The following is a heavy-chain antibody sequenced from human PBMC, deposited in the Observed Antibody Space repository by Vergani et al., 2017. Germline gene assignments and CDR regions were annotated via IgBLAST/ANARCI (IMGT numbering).Heavy chain of an antibody. Sequence: QVKLEESGGGVVQPGRSLRLSCAASGSSFGNYAMHWVRQAPGKGLEWVGVISYDGTEKKYADSVNGRFTISRDNSKKMMSLQMNSLRVEDTAVYYCARGGKGIIMVVPSTHLWGQGTQVSVS. CDR1: GSSFGNYA. CDR2: ISYDGTEK. J-gene: IGHJ4*02. D-gene: IGHD2-15*01. CDR3: ARGGKGIIMVVPSTHL. V-gene: IGHV3-30-3*01.